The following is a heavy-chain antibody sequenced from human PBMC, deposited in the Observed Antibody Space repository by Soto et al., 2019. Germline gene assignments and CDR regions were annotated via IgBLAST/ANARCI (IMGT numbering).Heavy chain of an antibody. J-gene: IGHJ4*02. CDR3: ARAISGYVT. V-gene: IGHV1-3*01. CDR1: GINYNTYA. D-gene: IGHD5-12*01. Sequence: QVQLVQSGAEMKKPGASVKLSCKTSGINYNTYAIHWVRQAPGQGLEWMGWINAGNGDTRYSQNFQGRVTLTRDTSAHTFYMDLDSLKSEDTGVYYCARAISGYVTWGQGTLVTVSS. CDR2: INAGNGDT.